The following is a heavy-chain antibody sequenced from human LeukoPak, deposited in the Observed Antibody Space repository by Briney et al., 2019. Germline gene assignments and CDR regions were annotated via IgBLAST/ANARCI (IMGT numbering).Heavy chain of an antibody. D-gene: IGHD2-2*01. CDR2: IYWDDDK. J-gene: IGHJ3*02. Sequence: SVPTRVKPTQTPTRTATFPGSPSKTVGLVLAWIRQPPGKALGGLALIYWDDDKRYSPSLKNRLTITKDTSKNQVVLTMTNMDPVDTATYYCAHRGDQLLSFDIWGQGTMVTVSS. CDR3: AHRGDQLLSFDI. V-gene: IGHV2-5*02. CDR1: GSPSKTVGLV.